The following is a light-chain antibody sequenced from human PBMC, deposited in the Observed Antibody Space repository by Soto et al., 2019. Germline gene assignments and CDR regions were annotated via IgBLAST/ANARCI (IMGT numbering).Light chain of an antibody. Sequence: EIVLTQSPGTLSLSPGERATLSCRASQSVSSSYLAWYQQKPGQAPRLLIYGASSRGTGFPDRFSGSGSGTDFTLTISRLEPEDFAVYYCQQYGSSPYTFGQGTKLDIK. V-gene: IGKV3-20*01. CDR2: GAS. CDR3: QQYGSSPYT. CDR1: QSVSSSY. J-gene: IGKJ2*01.